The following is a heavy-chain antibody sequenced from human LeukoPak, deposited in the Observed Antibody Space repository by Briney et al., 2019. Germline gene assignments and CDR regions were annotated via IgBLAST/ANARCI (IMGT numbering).Heavy chain of an antibody. CDR2: IYSAGDT. V-gene: IGHV3-53*01. Sequence: GGSLRLSCSASGFTVNSYYMNWVRQAPGKGLEWVSIIYSAGDTYYADSVKGRFTISRDNSKSTLYLQMNSLRAEDTAVYYCARDNYRDYWGQGTLVTVSS. D-gene: IGHD3-10*01. J-gene: IGHJ4*02. CDR3: ARDNYRDY. CDR1: GFTVNSYY.